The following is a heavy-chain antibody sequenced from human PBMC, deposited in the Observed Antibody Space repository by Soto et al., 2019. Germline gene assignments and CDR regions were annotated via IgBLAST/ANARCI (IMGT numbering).Heavy chain of an antibody. D-gene: IGHD3-22*01. CDR3: ARDLIVDGPDNYAMDV. V-gene: IGHV5-51*01. CDR1: GYSFTGYW. J-gene: IGHJ6*02. CDR2: IYPGDSDT. Sequence: PGESLKISCNGSGYSFTGYWICWVRQMPWKGLEWMGIIYPGDSDTRYSPSFQGQVTISADKSISTAYLQWSSLKASDTAVYYCARDLIVDGPDNYAMDVWGQGTTVTVSS.